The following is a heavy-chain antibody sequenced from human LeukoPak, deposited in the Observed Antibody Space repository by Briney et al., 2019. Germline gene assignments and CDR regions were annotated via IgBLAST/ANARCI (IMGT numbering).Heavy chain of an antibody. CDR1: GFTFSSYA. CDR2: ISSSGGST. Sequence: GRSLRLSCAASGFTFSSYAMHWVRQAPGKGLEWVSSISSSGGSTSYADSVKGRFTISRDNSKNTLYLQMNSLRAEDTAIYYCAKDLVTGSLDYWGQGTLVTVSS. CDR3: AKDLVTGSLDY. V-gene: IGHV3-23*01. D-gene: IGHD3-10*01. J-gene: IGHJ4*02.